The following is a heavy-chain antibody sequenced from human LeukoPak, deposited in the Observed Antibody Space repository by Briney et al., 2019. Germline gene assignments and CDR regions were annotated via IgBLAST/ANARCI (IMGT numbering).Heavy chain of an antibody. J-gene: IGHJ6*02. CDR2: IYTGGST. CDR1: GFTVSSDY. CDR3: ARTVNHNYYAMDV. D-gene: IGHD1-14*01. V-gene: IGHV3-66*01. Sequence: PGGSLRLSCAASGFTVSSDYMSWVRQAPGKGLEWVSVIYTGGSTYYAVSVKGRSTISRDNSKNTVYLQMNSLRVDDTAVYYCARTVNHNYYAMDVWGQGTTVTVSS.